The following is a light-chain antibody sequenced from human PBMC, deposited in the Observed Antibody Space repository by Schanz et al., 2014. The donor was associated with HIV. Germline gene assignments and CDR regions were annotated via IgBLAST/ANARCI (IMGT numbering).Light chain of an antibody. CDR1: SSDVGGYNY. J-gene: IGLJ2*01. CDR3: SSHAGSDNFGI. CDR2: DVS. V-gene: IGLV2-14*01. Sequence: QSALTQPASVSGSPGQSITISCTGTSSDVGGYNYVSWYQQHPGKAPKLMIYDVSNRPSGVSDRFSGSKSGNTASLTISVLQAEDEADYYCSSHAGSDNFGIFGGGTKLTVL.